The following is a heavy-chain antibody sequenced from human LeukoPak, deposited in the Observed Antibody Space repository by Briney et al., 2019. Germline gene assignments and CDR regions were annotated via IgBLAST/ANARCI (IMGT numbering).Heavy chain of an antibody. CDR1: GFTLSSYA. CDR2: ISGSGGST. CDR3: AKGYYDSSGRPNYFDY. D-gene: IGHD3-22*01. Sequence: PGGSLRLSCAASGFTLSSYAMSWVRQAPGKGLEWVSAISGSGGSTYYADSVKGRFTISRDNSKNTLYLQMNSLRAEDTAVYYCAKGYYDSSGRPNYFDYWGQGTLVTVSS. J-gene: IGHJ4*02. V-gene: IGHV3-23*01.